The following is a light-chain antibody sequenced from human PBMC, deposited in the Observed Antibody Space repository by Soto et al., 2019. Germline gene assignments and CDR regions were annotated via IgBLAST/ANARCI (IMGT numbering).Light chain of an antibody. CDR3: QHYNDYSWT. J-gene: IGKJ1*01. Sequence: DIHMTQSPSTLSASVGDRVTITCRASQSISMWLAWYQQKPGKAPNLLIYKTSSLESGVPSRFSGSGSRTEFTLTISSLQPDDFATYYCQHYNDYSWTFGQGTKVEIK. CDR2: KTS. V-gene: IGKV1-5*03. CDR1: QSISMW.